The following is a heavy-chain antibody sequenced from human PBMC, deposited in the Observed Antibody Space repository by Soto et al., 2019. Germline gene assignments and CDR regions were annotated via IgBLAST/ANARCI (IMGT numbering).Heavy chain of an antibody. J-gene: IGHJ2*01. Sequence: EVQLVESGGGLVQPGGSLRLSCAASGFTFSRYWMHWVRQASGKGPVCVSRINSDGSSTAYAVSVRGRFTISRDNANNTLFLQMNSLSAEDTAVYYCASEAVGWYFDVWGRGTLVTVSS. CDR2: INSDGSST. D-gene: IGHD2-15*01. CDR1: GFTFSRYW. V-gene: IGHV3-74*01. CDR3: ASEAVGWYFDV.